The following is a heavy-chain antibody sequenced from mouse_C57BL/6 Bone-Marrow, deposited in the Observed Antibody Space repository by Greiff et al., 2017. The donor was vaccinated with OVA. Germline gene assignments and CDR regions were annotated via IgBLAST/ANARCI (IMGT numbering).Heavy chain of an antibody. CDR2: IYPGSGST. V-gene: IGHV1-55*01. Sequence: QVQLQQPGAELVKPGASVKMSCKASGYTFTSYWITWVKQRPGQGLEWIGDIYPGSGSTNYNEKFKSKTTLTVDTSSSTAYMQLSSLKSEDSAVYYCARYEDTTVVAKEGFAYWGQGTLVTVSA. CDR1: GYTFTSYW. D-gene: IGHD1-1*01. J-gene: IGHJ3*01. CDR3: ARYEDTTVVAKEGFAY.